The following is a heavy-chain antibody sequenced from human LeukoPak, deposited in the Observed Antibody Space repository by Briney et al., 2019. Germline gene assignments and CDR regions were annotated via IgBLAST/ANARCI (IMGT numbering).Heavy chain of an antibody. V-gene: IGHV3-23*01. J-gene: IGHJ4*02. CDR1: GFTFSSYA. CDR3: VKKAGGGYNGVDY. CDR2: ISAGGGST. D-gene: IGHD5-24*01. Sequence: GGSLRLSCAASGFTFSSYAMSWVRQAPGKGLEWVSGISAGGGSTHYADSVKGRFTISRDNSKRTLYLQMNSLRDEDTAVYYCVKKAGGGYNGVDYWGQGTLVTVSS.